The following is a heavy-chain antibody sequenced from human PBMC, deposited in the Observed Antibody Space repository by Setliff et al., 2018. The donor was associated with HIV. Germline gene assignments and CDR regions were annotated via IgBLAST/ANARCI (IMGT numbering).Heavy chain of an antibody. Sequence: PGGSLRLSCAASGFTLRSYAMSWFRQAPGKGLEWVSAISEGVDNTYYADSVKGRFTVSRDNSKNTLYLQMNSLIADDTVLYYCARDDDNSIGTRFDPWGQGILVTVSS. J-gene: IGHJ5*02. CDR2: ISEGVDNT. D-gene: IGHD6-13*01. CDR1: GFTLRSYA. CDR3: ARDDDNSIGTRFDP. V-gene: IGHV3-23*01.